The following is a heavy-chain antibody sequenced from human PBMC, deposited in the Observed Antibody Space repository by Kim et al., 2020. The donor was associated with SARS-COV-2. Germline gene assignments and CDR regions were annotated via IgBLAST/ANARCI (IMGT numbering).Heavy chain of an antibody. Sequence: VKVSCKASGFTFTSSSMQWVRQARGQRLEWLGWIVVGSGNTNYAQKFLERVTITRDMSTSTAYMELSSLGSEDTAVYYCAAVRGASTGTTYYYYAMDVWGQGTTVTVSS. D-gene: IGHD3-10*01. V-gene: IGHV1-58*02. J-gene: IGHJ6*02. CDR1: GFTFTSSS. CDR2: IVVGSGNT. CDR3: AAVRGASTGTTYYYYAMDV.